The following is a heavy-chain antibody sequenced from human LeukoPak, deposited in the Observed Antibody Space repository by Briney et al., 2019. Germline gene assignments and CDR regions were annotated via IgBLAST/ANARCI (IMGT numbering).Heavy chain of an antibody. J-gene: IGHJ4*02. D-gene: IGHD6-19*01. CDR3: ARGTALSGTSDYLDS. CDR2: IIPIFTTT. V-gene: IGHV1-69*06. Sequence: SVKVSCKASGGTFSNYAISWVRQAPGQGLEWMGGIIPIFTTTNYAQKFQGRVTITADKSTNAAYMELSSLRSEDTAVYYCARGTALSGTSDYLDSWGQGTLVTVSS. CDR1: GGTFSNYA.